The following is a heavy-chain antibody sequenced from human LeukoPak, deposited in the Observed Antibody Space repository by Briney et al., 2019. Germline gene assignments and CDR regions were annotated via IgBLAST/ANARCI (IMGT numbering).Heavy chain of an antibody. D-gene: IGHD3-22*01. CDR1: GFSFSSYG. V-gene: IGHV3-33*06. CDR3: AKDPYYDSTWGLFDY. J-gene: IGHJ4*02. Sequence: SGGSLRLPCVASGFSFSSYGMHWVRRAPGKGLEWVAVIWYDGSNIYYADSVKGRFTISRDNSKNTLYLQMNSLRAEDTAVYYCAKDPYYDSTWGLFDYWGQGTLVTVSS. CDR2: IWYDGSNI.